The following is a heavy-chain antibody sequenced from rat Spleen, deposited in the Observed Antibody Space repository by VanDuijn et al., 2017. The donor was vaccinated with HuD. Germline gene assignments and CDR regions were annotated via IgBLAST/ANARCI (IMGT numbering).Heavy chain of an antibody. CDR3: TRGGNYDFDY. D-gene: IGHD1-10*01. CDR2: IWGDGST. J-gene: IGHJ2*01. CDR1: GFSLSSYG. Sequence: QVQLKESGPGLVQPSQTLSLTCTVSGFSLSSYGVIWVRQPPGKGLEWMGGIWGDGSTNYNSALKSRLSISRDTSKSQVFLKMNSLRSEDTATYYCTRGGNYDFDYWGQGVVVTVSS. V-gene: IGHV2-13*01.